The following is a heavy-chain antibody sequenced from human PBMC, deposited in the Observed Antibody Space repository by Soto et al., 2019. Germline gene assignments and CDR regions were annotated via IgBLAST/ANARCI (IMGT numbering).Heavy chain of an antibody. CDR3: ARDGSKSSSWYNTGIGY. CDR1: GGTFSSYT. J-gene: IGHJ4*02. V-gene: IGHV1-69*08. CDR2: IIPILGIA. Sequence: QVQLVQSGAEVKKPGSSGKVSCKASGGTFSSYTISWVRQAPGQGREWMGRIIPILGIANYAQKFQGRVTITADKSTSTAYMELSSLGSEDTAVYYWARDGSKSSSWYNTGIGYWGQGTLVTVSS. D-gene: IGHD6-13*01.